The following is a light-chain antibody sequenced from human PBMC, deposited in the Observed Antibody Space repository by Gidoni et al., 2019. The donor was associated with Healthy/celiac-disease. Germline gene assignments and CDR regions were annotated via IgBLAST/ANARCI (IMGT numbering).Light chain of an antibody. V-gene: IGKV1-39*01. CDR2: AAS. CDR3: QQSYSTPRGLT. CDR1: QSISSY. Sequence: DIQMTQSPSSLSASVGDRVTITCRASQSISSYFNWYQQKPGKAPKLLIYAASSLQRGVPSRFSGSGSGTEFTLTISSLQPEDFATYYCQQSYSTPRGLTFXGXTKVEIK. J-gene: IGKJ4*01.